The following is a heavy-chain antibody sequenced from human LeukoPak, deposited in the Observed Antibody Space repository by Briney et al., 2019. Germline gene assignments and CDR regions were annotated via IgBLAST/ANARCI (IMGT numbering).Heavy chain of an antibody. D-gene: IGHD1-26*01. CDR3: AKGGWELGGAFDI. CDR2: ISWDGGST. V-gene: IGHV3-43*01. J-gene: IGHJ3*02. CDR1: GFTVSSNY. Sequence: PGGSLRLSCAASGFTVSSNYMSWVRQAPGKGLEWVSLISWDGGSTYYADSVKGRFTISRDNSKNSLHLQMNSLRTEDTALYYCAKGGWELGGAFDIWSQGTMVTVSS.